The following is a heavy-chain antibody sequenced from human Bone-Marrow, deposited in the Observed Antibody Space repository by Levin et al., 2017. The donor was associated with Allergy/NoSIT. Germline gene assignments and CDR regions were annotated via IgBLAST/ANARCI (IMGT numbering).Heavy chain of an antibody. CDR1: GFTFSSYS. CDR3: ARDHPTGTTSSPFDY. Sequence: GGSLRLSCAASGFTFSSYSMNWVRQAPGKGLEWVSYISSSSSTIYYADSVKGRFTISRDNAKNSLYLQMNSLRDEDTAVYYCARDHPTGTTSSPFDYWGQGTLVTVSS. D-gene: IGHD1-7*01. CDR2: ISSSSSTI. J-gene: IGHJ4*02. V-gene: IGHV3-48*02.